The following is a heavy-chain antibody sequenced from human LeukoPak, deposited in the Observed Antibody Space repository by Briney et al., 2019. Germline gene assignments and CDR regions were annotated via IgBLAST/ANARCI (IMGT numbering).Heavy chain of an antibody. CDR1: GFTFSNYG. CDR2: ISYDGSNK. J-gene: IGHJ3*02. CDR3: AKDRESMVRDGAFDI. D-gene: IGHD3-10*02. V-gene: IGHV3-30*18. Sequence: GGSLRLSCAASGFTFSNYGIHWVRQAPGKGLEWVADISYDGSNKYYANSVKGRFTNSRDNSKNTLYLQMNSLRAEDTAVYYCAKDRESMVRDGAFDIWGQGTMVSVSS.